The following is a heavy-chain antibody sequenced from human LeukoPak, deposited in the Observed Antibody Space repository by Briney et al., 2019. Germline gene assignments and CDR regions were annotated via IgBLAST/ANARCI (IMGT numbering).Heavy chain of an antibody. CDR2: INPNSGGT. V-gene: IGHV1-2*02. CDR3: ARDPTVVAGNWFDP. CDR1: GYTFTGYY. D-gene: IGHD2-15*01. Sequence: RASVKVSCKASGYTFTGYYMHWVRQAPGQGLEWMGWINPNSGGTNYAQKFQGRVTMTRDTSISTAYMELSRLRSDDTAVYYCARDPTVVAGNWFDPWGQGTLVTVSS. J-gene: IGHJ5*02.